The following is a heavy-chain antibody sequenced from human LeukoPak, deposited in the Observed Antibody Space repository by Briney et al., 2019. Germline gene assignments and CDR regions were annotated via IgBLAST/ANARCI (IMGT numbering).Heavy chain of an antibody. Sequence: GRSLRLSCAASGFTFSSYGMHWVRQAPGKGLEWVAVISYDGSNKYYADSVKGRFTISRDNSKNTLYLQMNSLRAEDTAVYYCAKDLQGYFDWFGYYYYGMDVWGQGTTVTVSS. V-gene: IGHV3-30*18. CDR2: ISYDGSNK. D-gene: IGHD3-9*01. CDR3: AKDLQGYFDWFGYYYYGMDV. J-gene: IGHJ6*02. CDR1: GFTFSSYG.